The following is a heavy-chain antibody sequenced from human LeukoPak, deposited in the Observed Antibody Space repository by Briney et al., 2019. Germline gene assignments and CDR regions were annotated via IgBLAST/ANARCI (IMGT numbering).Heavy chain of an antibody. D-gene: IGHD4-17*01. J-gene: IGHJ4*02. Sequence: GASVKVSCKASGGTFSSYAISWVRQAPGQGLEWMGRIIPILGIANYAQRFQGGVTITADKSTSTAYMELSSLRSEDTAVYYCARAGFYGDSFDYWGQGTLVTVSS. CDR1: GGTFSSYA. CDR3: ARAGFYGDSFDY. V-gene: IGHV1-69*04. CDR2: IIPILGIA.